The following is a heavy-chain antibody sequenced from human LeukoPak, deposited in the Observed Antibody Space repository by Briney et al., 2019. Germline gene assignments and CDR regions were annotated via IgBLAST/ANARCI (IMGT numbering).Heavy chain of an antibody. CDR3: ARTIVVVPAAIESWFDP. CDR1: GYTFTNFY. Sequence: ASVKVSCKASGYTFTNFYIHWMRQAPGQGLEWMGWINPNSGGTNYAQKFQGRVTMTRDTSISTAYMELSRLRSDDTAVYYCARTIVVVPAAIESWFDPWGQGTLVTVSS. J-gene: IGHJ5*02. D-gene: IGHD2-2*02. CDR2: INPNSGGT. V-gene: IGHV1-2*02.